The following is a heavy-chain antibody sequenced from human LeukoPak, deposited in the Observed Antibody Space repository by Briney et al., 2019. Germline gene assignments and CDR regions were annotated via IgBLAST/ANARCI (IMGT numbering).Heavy chain of an antibody. CDR1: GVSIGSSTYY. CDR2: ISYGGST. D-gene: IGHD1-26*01. Sequence: PSETLSLTCTVSGVSIGSSTYYWGWIRQSPGKGLEWIGVISYGGSTSYNPSLKSRVTISVDTSKNQFSLKLSSVTAADTAVYYCARENSGSYFDYWGQGTLVTVSS. CDR3: ARENSGSYFDY. J-gene: IGHJ4*02. V-gene: IGHV4-39*07.